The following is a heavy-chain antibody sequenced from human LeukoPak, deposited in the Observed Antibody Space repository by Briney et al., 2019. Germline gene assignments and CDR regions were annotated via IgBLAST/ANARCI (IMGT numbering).Heavy chain of an antibody. CDR3: AKASTFGELNRPFDY. CDR2: ISGGGGTT. Sequence: PGGSLRLSCAASGFTFSSDAMSWVRQAPGKGPEWVSTISGGGGTTYYSDSVKGRFTISRDNSKNTLFLQMNSLRAEDTAIYYCAKASTFGELNRPFDYWGQGTLVTVSS. CDR1: GFTFSSDA. J-gene: IGHJ4*02. D-gene: IGHD3-10*01. V-gene: IGHV3-23*01.